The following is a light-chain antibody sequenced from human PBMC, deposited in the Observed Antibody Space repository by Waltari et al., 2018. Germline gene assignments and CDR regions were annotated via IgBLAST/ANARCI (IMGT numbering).Light chain of an antibody. J-gene: IGKJ3*01. V-gene: IGKV1-12*01. CDR1: QAFGSW. Sequence: DIQMTQSPSSVSASVGDRVTITCRASQAFGSWLAWYQQKPGKAPKRLIYATSSLQSGVPSRFRGSGSGTDFTLTISSLQPEDFATYYCQQTTSVPFTFGPGTKVDI. CDR3: QQTTSVPFT. CDR2: ATS.